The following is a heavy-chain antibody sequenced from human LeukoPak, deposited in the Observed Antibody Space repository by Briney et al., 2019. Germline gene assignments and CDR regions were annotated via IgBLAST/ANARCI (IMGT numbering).Heavy chain of an antibody. D-gene: IGHD2-2*01. CDR1: GFTFSSYA. V-gene: IGHV3-23*01. CDR2: ISGSGGST. J-gene: IGHJ6*02. Sequence: GGSLRLSCAASGFTFSSYAMSWVRQAPGKGLEWVSAISGSGGSTYYADSVKGRSTISRDNSKNTLYLQMNSLRAEDTAVYYCAKVGSMQIYYYGMDVWGQGTTVTVSS. CDR3: AKVGSMQIYYYGMDV.